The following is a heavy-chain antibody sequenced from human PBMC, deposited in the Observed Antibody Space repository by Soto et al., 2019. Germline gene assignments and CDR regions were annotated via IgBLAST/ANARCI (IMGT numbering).Heavy chain of an antibody. CDR3: ARKAVAAKGYYYYYGMDV. Sequence: VASVKVSCKASGGTFSSYAISWVRQAPGQGLEWMGGIIPIFGTANYTQKFQGRVTITADESTSTAYMELSSLRSEDTAVYYCARKAVAAKGYYYYYGMDVWGQGTTVTVSS. CDR2: IIPIFGTA. J-gene: IGHJ6*02. D-gene: IGHD2-15*01. V-gene: IGHV1-69*13. CDR1: GGTFSSYA.